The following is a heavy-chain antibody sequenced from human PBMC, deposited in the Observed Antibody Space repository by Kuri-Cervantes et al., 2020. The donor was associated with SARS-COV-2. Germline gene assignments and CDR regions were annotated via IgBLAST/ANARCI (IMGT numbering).Heavy chain of an antibody. CDR3: ARVRGGGRAAAGLDY. J-gene: IGHJ4*02. V-gene: IGHV3-7*01. Sequence: GESLKISCAASGFTFSSYWMSWARQAPGKGLEWVANIKQDGSEKYYVDSVKGRFTISRDNAKNSLYLQMNSLRAEDTAVYYCARVRGGGRAAAGLDYWGQGTLVTVSS. D-gene: IGHD6-13*01. CDR1: GFTFSSYW. CDR2: IKQDGSEK.